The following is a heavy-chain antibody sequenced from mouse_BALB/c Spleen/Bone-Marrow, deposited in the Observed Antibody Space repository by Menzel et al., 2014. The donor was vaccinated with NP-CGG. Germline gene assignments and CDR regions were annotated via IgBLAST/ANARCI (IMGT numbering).Heavy chain of an antibody. V-gene: IGHV1S135*01. J-gene: IGHJ3*01. CDR1: GYSFTDYN. CDR3: ARPLYYDYGFAY. CDR2: IDPYIDGT. D-gene: IGHD2-4*01. Sequence: QLVESGPELVKPGASVKVSCKASGYSFTDYNMYWVKQSHGKSLEWIGYIDPYIDGTSYNQKFRGKATLTVDKSSSTAFMHLYSLTSEDSAVYYCARPLYYDYGFAYWGQGTLVTVST.